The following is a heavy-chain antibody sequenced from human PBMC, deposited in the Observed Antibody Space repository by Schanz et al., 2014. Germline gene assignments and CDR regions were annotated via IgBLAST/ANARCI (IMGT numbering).Heavy chain of an antibody. J-gene: IGHJ4*02. CDR1: GLAFSSFA. CDR3: AIEPCGGDCFVFDY. D-gene: IGHD2-21*01. V-gene: IGHV3-23*04. CDR2: ISANDYDT. Sequence: VQLVESGGGLVQPGGSLRLSCAASGLAFSSFALSWVRQSPGKGLEWVSAISANDYDTYYAPSVKGRFTVSRDNSKNTLYLQMNSLRAEDTAVYYCAIEPCGGDCFVFDYWGQGTLVTVSS.